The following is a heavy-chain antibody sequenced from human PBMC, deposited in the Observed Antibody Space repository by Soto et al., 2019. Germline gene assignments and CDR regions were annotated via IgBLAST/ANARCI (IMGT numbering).Heavy chain of an antibody. J-gene: IGHJ6*02. V-gene: IGHV3-74*01. CDR2: ISTDVTRT. CDR3: ARGPPTRMDV. Sequence: PGGSLRFSCAVSGFTVTSYWMHWVRQTPEKGLVWVSRISTDVTRTTYADSVKGRFTISRDDAKNTLYLQMNSLRAEDTAVYYCARGPPTRMDVWGQGTTVTVSS. CDR1: GFTVTSYW.